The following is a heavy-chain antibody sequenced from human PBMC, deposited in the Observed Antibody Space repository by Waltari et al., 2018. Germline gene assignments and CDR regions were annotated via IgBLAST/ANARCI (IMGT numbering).Heavy chain of an antibody. CDR1: GGSISSSSYY. Sequence: QLQLQESGPGLVKPSETLSLTCTVSGGSISSSSYYWGWIRQPPGKGLEWIGSIYYSGRTYYNPSLKSRVTISVDTSKNQFSLKLSSVTAADTAVYYCARGAGSFDYYFDYWGQGTLVTVSS. CDR2: IYYSGRT. V-gene: IGHV4-39*07. J-gene: IGHJ4*02. CDR3: ARGAGSFDYYFDY. D-gene: IGHD3-9*01.